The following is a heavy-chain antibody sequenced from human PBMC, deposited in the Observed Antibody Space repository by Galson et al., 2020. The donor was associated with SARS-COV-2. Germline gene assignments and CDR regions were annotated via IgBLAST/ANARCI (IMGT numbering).Heavy chain of an antibody. D-gene: IGHD5-18*01. Sequence: ASVQVSCKASGYTFTGYYMHWVRQAPGQGLEWMGWINPNSGGTNYAQKFQGRVTMTRDTSISIAYMELSRLRSDDTAVYYCARDGTAMVTNGFDIWGQGTIVTVSS. CDR3: ARDGTAMVTNGFDI. V-gene: IGHV1-2*02. J-gene: IGHJ3*02. CDR2: INPNSGGT. CDR1: GYTFTGYY.